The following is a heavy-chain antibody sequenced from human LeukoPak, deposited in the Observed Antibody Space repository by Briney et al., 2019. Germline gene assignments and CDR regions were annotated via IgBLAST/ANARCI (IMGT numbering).Heavy chain of an antibody. CDR3: ARHPPGGYSYQMGNWFDP. D-gene: IGHD5-18*01. Sequence: ASLKVSCKASGYTFTSYDINWVRQATGQGLEWMGWMNPNSGNTGYAQKFQGRVTMTRNTSISTAYMELSSLRSEDTAVYYCARHPPGGYSYQMGNWFDPWGQGTLVTVSS. V-gene: IGHV1-8*01. CDR2: MNPNSGNT. J-gene: IGHJ5*02. CDR1: GYTFTSYD.